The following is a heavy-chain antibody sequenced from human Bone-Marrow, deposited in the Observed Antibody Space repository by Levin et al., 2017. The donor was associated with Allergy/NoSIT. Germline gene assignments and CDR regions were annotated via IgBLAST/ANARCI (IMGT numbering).Heavy chain of an antibody. J-gene: IGHJ4*02. CDR1: GFSFSSYD. D-gene: IGHD1-26*01. CDR2: ISYEGGNE. V-gene: IGHV3-30-3*01. Sequence: SGESLKISCAVSGFSFSSYDMHWVRQAPGKGLEWVADISYEGGNEHYADSVKGRFTISRDNSENTLYLQMDSLRTDDTAVYSCARVHSGSYHSLYYWGQGTLVIVSS. CDR3: ARVHSGSYHSLYY.